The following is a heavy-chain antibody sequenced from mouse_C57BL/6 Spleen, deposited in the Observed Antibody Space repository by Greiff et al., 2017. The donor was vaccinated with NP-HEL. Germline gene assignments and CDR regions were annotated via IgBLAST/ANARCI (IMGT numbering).Heavy chain of an antibody. D-gene: IGHD1-1*01. Sequence: VQLQQSGPELVKPGASVKISCKASGYTFTDYYMNWVKQSHGKSLEWIGDINPNNGGTSYNQKFKGKATLTVDKSSSTAYMELRSLTSEDSAVYYCARPGYGPPFAYWGQGTLVTVSA. J-gene: IGHJ3*01. CDR2: INPNNGGT. CDR1: GYTFTDYY. V-gene: IGHV1-26*01. CDR3: ARPGYGPPFAY.